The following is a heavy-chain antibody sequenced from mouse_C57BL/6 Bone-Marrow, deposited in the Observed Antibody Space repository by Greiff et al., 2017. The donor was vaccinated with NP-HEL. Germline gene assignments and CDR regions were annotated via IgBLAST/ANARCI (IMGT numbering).Heavy chain of an antibody. CDR2: IYPGDGDT. CDR3: ARGLTGTKHSWFAY. CDR1: GYAFSSSW. Sequence: VQLQQPGPELVKPGASVKISCKASGYAFSSSWMNWVKQRPGKGLEWIGRIYPGDGDTNYNGKFKGKATLTAAKSSSTAYMQLSSLTSEDSAVYFCARGLTGTKHSWFAYWGQGTLVTVSA. V-gene: IGHV1-82*01. D-gene: IGHD4-1*01. J-gene: IGHJ3*01.